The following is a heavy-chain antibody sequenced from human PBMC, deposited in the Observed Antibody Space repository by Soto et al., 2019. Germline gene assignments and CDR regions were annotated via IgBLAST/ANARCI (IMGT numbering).Heavy chain of an antibody. CDR1: GGSFSGYY. Sequence: SDTLSLNFAVYGGSFSGYYWSWISHLSGKGLEWIGEINHSGSTNYNPSLKSRVTISVDTSKNQFSLKLSSVTAADTAVYYCARWRWFGEFANFYYYYGMDVWGQGTTVT. CDR3: ARWRWFGEFANFYYYYGMDV. D-gene: IGHD3-10*01. CDR2: INHSGST. V-gene: IGHV4-34*01. J-gene: IGHJ6*02.